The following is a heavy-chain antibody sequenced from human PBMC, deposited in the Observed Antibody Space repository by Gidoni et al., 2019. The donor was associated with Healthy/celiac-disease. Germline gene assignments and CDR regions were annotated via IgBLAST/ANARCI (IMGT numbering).Heavy chain of an antibody. CDR3: ARGSPYAVPFDY. CDR2: IYYSGSN. V-gene: IGHV4-31*03. Sequence: QVQLQESCPGLVKPSQPLSLTCTFSGGSISSGGYYWRWIRQHPGKGLEWIGYIYYSGSNYYNPSLKSRVTISVDTSKNQFSLKLSSVTAADTAVYYCARGSPYAVPFDYWGQGTLVTVSS. J-gene: IGHJ4*02. CDR1: GGSISSGGYY. D-gene: IGHD2-2*01.